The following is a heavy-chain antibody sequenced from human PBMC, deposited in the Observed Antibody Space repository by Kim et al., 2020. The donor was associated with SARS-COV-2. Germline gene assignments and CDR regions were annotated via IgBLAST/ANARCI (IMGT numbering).Heavy chain of an antibody. D-gene: IGHD3-16*01. CDR1: GLTLSTYD. J-gene: IGHJ5*02. CDR2: ISYSAGTI. CDR3: VPHRLGCFDP. Sequence: GGSLRLSCAASGLTLSTYDMSWVRQAPGKALEWLSFISYSAGTIYYADSVKGRFTISRDNVKNSLYLQMNSLRDEDTAVYYCVPHRLGCFDPWGQGTLVTVSS. V-gene: IGHV3-48*02.